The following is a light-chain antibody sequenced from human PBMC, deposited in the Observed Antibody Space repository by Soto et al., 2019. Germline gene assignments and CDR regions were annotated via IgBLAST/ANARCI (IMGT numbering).Light chain of an antibody. V-gene: IGKV3-15*01. CDR2: GAS. CDR3: QQYIDWPPYT. CDR1: QTVSRS. Sequence: EVVLTQSPATLSVSPGERATLSCRASQTVSRSLAWYQQKPGQAPRLLIYGASTRAAGVPGRFSGSGSGTDFPLTISSLQSEDFAVYYCQQYIDWPPYTFGQGTKLQIK. J-gene: IGKJ2*01.